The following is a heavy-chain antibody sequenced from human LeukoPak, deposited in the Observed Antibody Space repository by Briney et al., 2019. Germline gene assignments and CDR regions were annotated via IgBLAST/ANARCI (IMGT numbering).Heavy chain of an antibody. CDR3: AGAPNQHYFDY. J-gene: IGHJ4*02. Sequence: PSETLSLTCTVSSVSITSYYWSRIRQPPGKGLEYIGHIYYTGTTDYNPSLKSRVTMSVDTSKSQFSLRLISVTASDTAVYFCAGAPNQHYFDYWGQGTLVAVSS. V-gene: IGHV4-59*01. CDR1: SVSITSYY. CDR2: IYYTGTT.